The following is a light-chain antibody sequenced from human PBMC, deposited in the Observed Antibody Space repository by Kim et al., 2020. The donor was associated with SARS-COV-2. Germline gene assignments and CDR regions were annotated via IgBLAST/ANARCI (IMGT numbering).Light chain of an antibody. CDR2: DAS. V-gene: IGKV1-5*01. Sequence: GDRVTITCRASQSTSSWLAWYQQKPGKAPKLLIYDASSLESGVPSRFSGSGSGTEFTLTISSLQPDDFATYYCQQYNTYPRTFGQGTKL. J-gene: IGKJ2*01. CDR1: QSTSSW. CDR3: QQYNTYPRT.